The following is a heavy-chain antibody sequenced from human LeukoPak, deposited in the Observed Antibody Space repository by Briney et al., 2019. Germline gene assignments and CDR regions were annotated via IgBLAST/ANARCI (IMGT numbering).Heavy chain of an antibody. CDR1: VGTFSSYA. CDR3: ARDLDSSGYYRADAFDI. D-gene: IGHD3-22*01. CDR2: IIPIFVTA. Sequence: SLKLSCKASVGTFSSYAISWVGQAPGQGLEWMGGIIPIFVTANSAQKFQGRGTITADESTSTANMALSSLRSEDTPVYYCARDLDSSGYYRADAFDIWGPGTMVTVSS. V-gene: IGHV1-69*01. J-gene: IGHJ3*02.